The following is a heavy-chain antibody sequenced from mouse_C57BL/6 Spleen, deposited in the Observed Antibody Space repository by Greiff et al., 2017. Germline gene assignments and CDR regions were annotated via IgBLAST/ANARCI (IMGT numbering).Heavy chain of an antibody. V-gene: IGHV1-69*01. J-gene: IGHJ2*01. CDR3: ARGYDYYFGY. CDR1: GYTFTSYW. Sequence: QVQLQQPGAELVMPGASVKLSCKASGYTFTSYWMHWVKQRPGQGLEWIGEIDPSDSYTNYNQKFKGKSTLTVDKSSSTAYMQLSSLTSEDSAVYYCARGYDYYFGYWGQGTTRTVSS. CDR2: IDPSDSYT. D-gene: IGHD2-12*01.